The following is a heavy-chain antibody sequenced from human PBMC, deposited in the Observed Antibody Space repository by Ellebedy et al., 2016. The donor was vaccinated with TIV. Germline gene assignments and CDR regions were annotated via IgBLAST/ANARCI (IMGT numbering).Heavy chain of an antibody. CDR3: ARKDSSAPGEFDH. CDR2: INGYNGNT. J-gene: IGHJ4*02. CDR1: GYTFTSYG. D-gene: IGHD2-15*01. Sequence: ASVKVTCKASGYTFTSYGISWVRQAPGQGLEWLAWINGYNGNTNYIEKIKGRLTLTTDTSTSTDYMELRSLRSDDTAVYYCARKDSSAPGEFDHWGQGTLVTVSS. V-gene: IGHV1-18*01.